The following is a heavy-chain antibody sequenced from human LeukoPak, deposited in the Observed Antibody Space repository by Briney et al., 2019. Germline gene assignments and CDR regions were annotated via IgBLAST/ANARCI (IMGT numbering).Heavy chain of an antibody. J-gene: IGHJ4*02. V-gene: IGHV3-21*01. CDR1: GFTFSSYS. CDR2: ISSSSSYI. D-gene: IGHD2-2*02. Sequence: PGGSLRLSCAASGFTFSSYSMNWVRQAPGKGLEWVSSISSSSSYIYYADSVRGRFTISRGNAKNSLYLQMNSLRAEDTAVYYCARVYCSSTSCYTVDYRGQGTLVTVSS. CDR3: ARVYCSSTSCYTVDY.